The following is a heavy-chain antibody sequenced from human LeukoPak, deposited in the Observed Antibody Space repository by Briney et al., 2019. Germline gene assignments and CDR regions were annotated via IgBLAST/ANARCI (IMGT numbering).Heavy chain of an antibody. V-gene: IGHV3-23*01. J-gene: IGHJ4*02. CDR1: GFTFSSYA. CDR3: AKGEAGYTSAWVVY. CDR2: ISGSGGST. Sequence: GGSLRLSCAASGFTFSSYAMSWVRQAPGKGLERVSVISGSGGSTYYADSVKGRFTISRDNTKNTLYLQMNSLRAEATAAYYCAKGEAGYTSAWVVYWGQGTPVTVSS. D-gene: IGHD6-19*01.